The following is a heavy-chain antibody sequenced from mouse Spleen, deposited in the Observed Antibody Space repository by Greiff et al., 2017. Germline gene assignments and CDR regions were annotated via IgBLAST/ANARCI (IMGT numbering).Heavy chain of an antibody. Sequence: VQLQQSGAELVRPGASVTLSCKASGYTFTDYEMHWVKQTPVHGLEWIGAIDPETGGTAYNQKFKGKAILTADKSSSTAYMELRSLTSEDSAVYYCTNYGSSYLDYGGQGTTLTVSS. D-gene: IGHD1-1*01. V-gene: IGHV1-15*01. CDR1: GYTFTDYE. J-gene: IGHJ2*01. CDR2: IDPETGGT. CDR3: TNYGSSYLDY.